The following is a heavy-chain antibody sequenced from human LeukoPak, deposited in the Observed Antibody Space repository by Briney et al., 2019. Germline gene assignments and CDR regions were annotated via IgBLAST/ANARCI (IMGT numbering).Heavy chain of an antibody. V-gene: IGHV1-8*01. D-gene: IGHD6-25*01. CDR2: MNPNSGNT. J-gene: IGHJ4*02. CDR3: ARFYSSGSSFDY. Sequence: ASVKVSCKASGYTFTSYDINWVRQATGQGLEWMGWMNPNSGNTGYAQKFQGRVTMTRNTSISTAYMELSSLRSEDTAVYYCARFYSSGSSFDYWGQGTLVTVSS. CDR1: GYTFTSYD.